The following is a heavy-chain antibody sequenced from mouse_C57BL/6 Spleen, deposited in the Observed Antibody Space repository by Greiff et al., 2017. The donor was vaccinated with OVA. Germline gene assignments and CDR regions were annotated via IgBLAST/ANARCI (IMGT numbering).Heavy chain of an antibody. Sequence: QVQLQQPGAELVKPGASVKMSCKASGYTFTSYWITWVKQRPGQGLEWIGDIYPGSGSTNYNEKFKSKATLNVDTYSSTAYMQLSSLTSEDSAVYYCAREEDDYSWFAYWGQGTLVTVSA. CDR1: GYTFTSYW. CDR3: AREEDDYSWFAY. CDR2: IYPGSGST. J-gene: IGHJ3*01. V-gene: IGHV1-55*01. D-gene: IGHD2-4*01.